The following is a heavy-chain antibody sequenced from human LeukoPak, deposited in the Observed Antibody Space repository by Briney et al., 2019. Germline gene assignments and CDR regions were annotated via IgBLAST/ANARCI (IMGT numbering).Heavy chain of an antibody. CDR1: GFTFSSYW. J-gene: IGHJ3*02. Sequence: GSLRLSCAASGFTFSSYWMNWARQAPGKGLEWVASINHNGNVNYYVDSVKGRFTISRDNAKNSLYLQMSNLRAEDTAVYYCARTSGSPTGVAFDIWGQGTMVTVSS. CDR2: INHNGNVN. D-gene: IGHD1-26*01. V-gene: IGHV3-7*03. CDR3: ARTSGSPTGVAFDI.